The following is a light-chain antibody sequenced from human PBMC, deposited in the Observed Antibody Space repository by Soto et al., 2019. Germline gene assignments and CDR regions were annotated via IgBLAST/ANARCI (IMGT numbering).Light chain of an antibody. CDR2: EVR. CDR3: AAGGTAGDDGLSSPFYV. CDR1: MRDVGAYNL. Sequence: QSVLTQPASVSGSPGQSITISCAGTMRDVGAYNLVSWYQQHPGRAPQLIIYEVRNRPSGISFRFSGSKSGNTASLTISGLQAEDEADYYCAAGGTAGDDGLSSPFYVFGTGTKLTVL. V-gene: IGLV2-14*01. J-gene: IGLJ1*01.